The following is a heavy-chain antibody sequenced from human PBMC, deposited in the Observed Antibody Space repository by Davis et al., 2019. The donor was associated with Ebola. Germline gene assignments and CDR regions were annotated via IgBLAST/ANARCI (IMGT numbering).Heavy chain of an antibody. Sequence: GESLKISCAASAFSFSSYSMNWVRQAPGKGLEWVSYISTSSSPIYYADFVKGRFTISRDNAKNSLYLQMNSLRDEDTAVYYCARDQGAIAARPSAFDMWGQGTMVTVSS. D-gene: IGHD6-6*01. CDR2: ISTSSSPI. J-gene: IGHJ3*02. CDR1: AFSFSSYS. CDR3: ARDQGAIAARPSAFDM. V-gene: IGHV3-48*02.